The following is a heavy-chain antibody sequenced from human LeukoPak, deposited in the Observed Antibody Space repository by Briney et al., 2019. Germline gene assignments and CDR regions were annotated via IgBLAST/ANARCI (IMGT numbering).Heavy chain of an antibody. CDR3: AISYSSSPGVPDY. V-gene: IGHV1-24*01. CDR1: GYTLTELS. CDR2: FDPEDGET. D-gene: IGHD6-6*01. J-gene: IGHJ4*02. Sequence: ASVKVSCKVSGYTLTELSMHWVRQAPGKGLEWMGGFDPEDGETIYAQKFQGRVTMTEDTSTDTAYMELSNLRSEDTAVYYCAISYSSSPGVPDYWGQGTLVTVSS.